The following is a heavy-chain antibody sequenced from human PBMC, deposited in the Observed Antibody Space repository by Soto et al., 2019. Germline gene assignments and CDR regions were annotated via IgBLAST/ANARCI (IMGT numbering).Heavy chain of an antibody. V-gene: IGHV4-61*03. D-gene: IGHD3-10*01. Sequence: QVQLQESGPGLVKASETLSLTCTVSGGSVSSGSYYWTWIRQPPGKGLEWIGYISYSGSTNYNPFRSRSVTISVDTSKNHSFLKLSSVIAADTAIYYCARAYYYGSGRGRSMDVWGQGTTVTVSS. J-gene: IGHJ6*02. CDR1: GGSVSSGSYY. CDR3: ARAYYYGSGRGRSMDV. CDR2: ISYSGST.